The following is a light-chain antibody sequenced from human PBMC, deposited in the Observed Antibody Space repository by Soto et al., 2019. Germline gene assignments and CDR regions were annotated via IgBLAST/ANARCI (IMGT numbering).Light chain of an antibody. J-gene: IGKJ5*01. Sequence: IHMTQSPSTLSASIGDRLTITGRASQSIRYWVAWYQHKPGKAPKLLIYDASTLESGVPTRFSGSESGTDFTLTISSLQPEDCAIYFCQQATSFPITFGQGTRLEIK. CDR1: QSIRYW. V-gene: IGKV1-5*01. CDR2: DAS. CDR3: QQATSFPIT.